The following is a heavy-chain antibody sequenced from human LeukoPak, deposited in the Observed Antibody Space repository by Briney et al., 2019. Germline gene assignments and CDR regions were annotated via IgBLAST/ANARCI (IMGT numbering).Heavy chain of an antibody. V-gene: IGHV1-18*01. D-gene: IGHD3-9*01. CDR1: GYTFTSYG. Sequence: VASVKVSCKTSGYTFTSYGISWVRQAPGQGLEWMGWISAYNGNTNYAQKLQGRVTMTTDTSTSTAYMELRSLRSDGTAVYYCARETPRYFDWLPNYYYYGMDVWGQGTTVTVSS. CDR2: ISAYNGNT. J-gene: IGHJ6*02. CDR3: ARETPRYFDWLPNYYYYGMDV.